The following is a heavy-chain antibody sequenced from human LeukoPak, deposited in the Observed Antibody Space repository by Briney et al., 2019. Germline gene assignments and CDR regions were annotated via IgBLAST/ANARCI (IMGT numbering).Heavy chain of an antibody. V-gene: IGHV1-8*01. J-gene: IGHJ4*02. CDR3: ARQGPNYYDSSGYYPPLGY. Sequence: ASVKVSCKASGYTFLSYDINWVRQATGQGLEWMGWMSPNSGNTGYAQQFQGRVTITADESTSTAYMELSSLRSEDTAVYYCARQGPNYYDSSGYYPPLGYWGQGTLVTVSS. D-gene: IGHD3-22*01. CDR1: GYTFLSYD. CDR2: MSPNSGNT.